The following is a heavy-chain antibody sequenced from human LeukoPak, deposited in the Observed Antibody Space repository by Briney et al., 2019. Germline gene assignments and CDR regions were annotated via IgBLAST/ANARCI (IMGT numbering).Heavy chain of an antibody. CDR1: GGSISSSSYY. Sequence: PSETLSLTCTVSGGSISSSSYYWGWIRQPPGKGLEWIGSIYYSGSTYYNPSLKSRVTISVDTSKNQFSLKLSSVTAADTAVYYCARELPYFDYWGQGTLVTVSS. D-gene: IGHD1-26*01. J-gene: IGHJ4*02. V-gene: IGHV4-39*07. CDR2: IYYSGST. CDR3: ARELPYFDY.